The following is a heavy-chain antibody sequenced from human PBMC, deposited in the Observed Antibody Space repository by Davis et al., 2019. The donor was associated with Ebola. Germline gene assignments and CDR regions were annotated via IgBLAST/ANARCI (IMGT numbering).Heavy chain of an antibody. Sequence: GESLKISCAASGFTFNTYSMNWVRQAPGKGLEWVAYITPNSGSIYYADSVEGRFTISRDNAKNSLYLEMISLRDEDTAVYYCARDPDGYCSSSRCSLYYGMDVWGQGTTVTVSS. D-gene: IGHD2-2*01. CDR3: ARDPDGYCSSSRCSLYYGMDV. V-gene: IGHV3-48*02. J-gene: IGHJ6*02. CDR1: GFTFNTYS. CDR2: ITPNSGSI.